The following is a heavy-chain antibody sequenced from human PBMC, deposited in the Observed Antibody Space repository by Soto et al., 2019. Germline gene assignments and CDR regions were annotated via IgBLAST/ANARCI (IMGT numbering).Heavy chain of an antibody. CDR2: IYPGDSDT. J-gene: IGHJ6*02. CDR1: GYSFTSYW. V-gene: IGHV5-51*01. CDR3: ARTSAAGKYYYGLDV. Sequence: GESLKISCKGSGYSFTSYWIGWVRQMPGKGLEWMGIIYPGDSDTRYSPSFQGQVTISADKSISTAYLQWSSLKASDTAMHYCARTSAAGKYYYGLDVSGQGTTVTVSS. D-gene: IGHD6-13*01.